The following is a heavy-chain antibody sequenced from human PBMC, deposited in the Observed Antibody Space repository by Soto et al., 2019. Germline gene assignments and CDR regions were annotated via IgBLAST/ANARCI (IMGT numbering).Heavy chain of an antibody. J-gene: IGHJ3*02. V-gene: IGHV3-7*01. Sequence: SGGSLRLSCAASGFTFSSYWMSWVRQAPGKGLEWVANIKQDGSEKYYVDSVKGRFTISRDNAKNSLYLQMNSLRAEDTAVYYCARVSVCMVRVVTPNRGSPLDILGQGTMLTVSS. CDR3: ARVSVCMVRVVTPNRGSPLDI. CDR2: IKQDGSEK. D-gene: IGHD3-10*01. CDR1: GFTFSSYW.